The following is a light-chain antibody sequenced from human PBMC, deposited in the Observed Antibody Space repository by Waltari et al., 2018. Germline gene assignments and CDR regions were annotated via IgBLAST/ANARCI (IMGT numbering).Light chain of an antibody. CDR1: RSVDSAF. V-gene: IGKV3-20*01. CDR2: GAS. J-gene: IGKJ2*01. Sequence: VLTQSPDTLSLSPGQRATLPCRASRSVDSAFLVWYQQKPGQAPRLLISGASSRATDIPDRFSGSGSGTDFTLTIDILEAGDSAVYYCQQFGGSPMYTFGQGTKL. CDR3: QQFGGSPMYT.